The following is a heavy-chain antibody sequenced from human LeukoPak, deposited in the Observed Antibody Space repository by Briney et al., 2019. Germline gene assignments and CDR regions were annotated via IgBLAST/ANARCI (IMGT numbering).Heavy chain of an antibody. CDR3: AKEWEPGYFDY. CDR2: FYHSGST. CDR1: RGSISSYNW. V-gene: IGHV4-4*02. J-gene: IGHJ4*02. Sequence: SGTLSLTCTVSRGSISSYNWWSWVRQPPGKGLEFIWEFYHSGSTNYNPSLKSRVTISVDKSKNQFSLKLSSVTAADTAVYYCAKEWEPGYFDYWGQGTLVTVSS. D-gene: IGHD1-26*01.